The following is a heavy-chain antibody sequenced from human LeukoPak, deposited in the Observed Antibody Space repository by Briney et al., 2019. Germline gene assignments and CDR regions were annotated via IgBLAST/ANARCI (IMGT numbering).Heavy chain of an antibody. V-gene: IGHV4-59*11. CDR1: GSSISSHY. D-gene: IGHD6-13*01. CDR2: IYSGGST. J-gene: IGHJ4*02. CDR3: ATRLGGSDWYGVFDY. Sequence: SETLSLTCTFSGSSISSHYWSWIRQPPGRRMEWIGYIYSGGSTNYNPSFKSRVTMSVDTSKNQFSLALSSVTAADTALYYCATRLGGSDWYGVFDYWSPGTLVTVSP.